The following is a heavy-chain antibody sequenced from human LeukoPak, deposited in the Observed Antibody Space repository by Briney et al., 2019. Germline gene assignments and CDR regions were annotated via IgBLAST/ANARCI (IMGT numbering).Heavy chain of an antibody. Sequence: GPSVKLSCNSSGYTFTIYDINWVRQAPGQGLELMGWINPNSSGTNYAQKFPGRVTITRDTSIGTAYMELSRQRSDDTAVYYCARGGLPIYYYYMDVWGKGTTVTISS. V-gene: IGHV1-2*02. CDR2: INPNSSGT. J-gene: IGHJ6*03. CDR1: GYTFTIYD. CDR3: ARGGLPIYYYYMDV. D-gene: IGHD2-15*01.